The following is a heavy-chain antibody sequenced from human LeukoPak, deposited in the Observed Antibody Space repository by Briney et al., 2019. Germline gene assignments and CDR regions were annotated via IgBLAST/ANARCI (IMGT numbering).Heavy chain of an antibody. CDR1: DFSFRTYS. Sequence: PGGSLRLSCGASDFSFRTYSMIWARQTPGTGLEWISYISSGGGVTHYAESVKGRLSISRDNAENSLFLQMNRLKDEDTAVYYCARVGVGDWGSVWDHWGQGVRVTVSS. CDR2: ISSGGGVT. D-gene: IGHD3-16*01. J-gene: IGHJ4*02. V-gene: IGHV3-48*02. CDR3: ARVGVGDWGSVWDH.